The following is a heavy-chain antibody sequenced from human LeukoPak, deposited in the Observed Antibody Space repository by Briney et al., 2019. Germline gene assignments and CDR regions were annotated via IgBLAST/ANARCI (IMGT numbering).Heavy chain of an antibody. J-gene: IGHJ4*02. CDR1: GFTFSSYG. D-gene: IGHD3-22*01. CDR2: IWYDGSNK. CDR3: AKSSYYDASGYYREYYFDY. V-gene: IGHV3-33*06. Sequence: GRSLRLSCAASGFTFSSYGMHWVRQAPGKGLEWVAVIWYDGSNKYYADSVKGRFTISRDNSKNTLYLQMNSLRDEDTAVYYCAKSSYYDASGYYREYYFDYWGQGTLVTVSS.